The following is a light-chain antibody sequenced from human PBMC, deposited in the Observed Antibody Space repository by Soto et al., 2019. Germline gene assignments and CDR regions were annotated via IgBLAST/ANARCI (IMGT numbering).Light chain of an antibody. V-gene: IGLV1-44*01. CDR3: AAWDGSLKGYV. CDR1: SSNIGSNT. CDR2: RNN. Sequence: QSVLTQPPSTSGTPGQRVTISCSGRSSNIGSNTVNWYQQLPGTAPKLLIYRNNQRPSGVTDRFSGSKSGTSASLAISGLQSEDEADYYCAAWDGSLKGYVFGTGTKLTVL. J-gene: IGLJ1*01.